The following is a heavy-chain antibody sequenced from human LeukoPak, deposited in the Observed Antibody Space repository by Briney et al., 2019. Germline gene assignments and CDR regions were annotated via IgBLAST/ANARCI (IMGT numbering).Heavy chain of an antibody. J-gene: IGHJ4*02. CDR2: ISWNSGSI. CDR3: AKVTGKRDSSGSDY. V-gene: IGHV3-9*01. D-gene: IGHD3-22*01. CDR1: GFTFDDYA. Sequence: PGGSLRLSCAASGFTFDDYAMHWVRQAPGKGLEWVSGISWNSGSIGYADSVKGRFNISRDDDKNSLYLQMNSLRAEDTALYYCAKVTGKRDSSGSDYWGQGTLVTVSS.